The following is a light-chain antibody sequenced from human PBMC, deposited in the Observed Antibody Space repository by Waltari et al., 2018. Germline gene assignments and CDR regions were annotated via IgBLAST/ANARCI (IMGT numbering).Light chain of an antibody. CDR2: DVS. Sequence: QSALTQPRSVSGSTGQPVTITCTGTSSDDGEYSYVSWYQPHPGKAPKLMIYDVSKMPSGVPDRFSGSKSGNTASLTISGLQAEDEADYYCCSYAGSNSWVFGGGTKLTVL. CDR3: CSYAGSNSWV. CDR1: SSDDGEYSY. V-gene: IGLV2-11*02. J-gene: IGLJ3*02.